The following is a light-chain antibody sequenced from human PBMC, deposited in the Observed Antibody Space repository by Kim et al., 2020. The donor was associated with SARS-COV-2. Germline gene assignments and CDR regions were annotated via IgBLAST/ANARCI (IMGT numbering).Light chain of an antibody. CDR3: QAWDSSTA. CDR2: QDT. J-gene: IGLJ3*02. V-gene: IGLV3-1*01. CDR1: KLGDKY. Sequence: SYELTQPPSVSVSPGQTASITCSGDKLGDKYAYWYQQKPGQSPVLVIYQDTKRPSGIPERFSGSNSGNTATLTISGTQAMEEADYYCQAWDSSTAFGGGT.